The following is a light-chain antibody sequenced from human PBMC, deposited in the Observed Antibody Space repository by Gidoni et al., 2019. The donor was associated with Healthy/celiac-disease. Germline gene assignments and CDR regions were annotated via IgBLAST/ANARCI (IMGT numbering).Light chain of an antibody. J-gene: IGKJ2*02. CDR2: GAS. Sequence: SNLAWYQQKPGQAPRLLIYGASTRATGIPARFSGSGSGTEFTLTISSLQSEDFAVYYCQQYNNWPPCTFGKGTKLEIK. CDR3: QQYNNWPPCT. CDR1: SN. V-gene: IGKV3-15*01.